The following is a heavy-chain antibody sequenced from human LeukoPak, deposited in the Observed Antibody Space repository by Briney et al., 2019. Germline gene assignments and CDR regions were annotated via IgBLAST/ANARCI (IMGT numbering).Heavy chain of an antibody. CDR1: GFPFSSYA. Sequence: PGGSLRLSCAASGFPFSSYAMHWVRQAPGKGLEWVAFIRHDGSNKYHIDSVKGRFTISRDNSKNTLYLQMNSLRAEDTAVYYCATHGYSELRYFDWSTNEWGQGTLVTVSS. D-gene: IGHD3-9*01. CDR3: ATHGYSELRYFDWSTNE. J-gene: IGHJ4*02. V-gene: IGHV3-30*02. CDR2: IRHDGSNK.